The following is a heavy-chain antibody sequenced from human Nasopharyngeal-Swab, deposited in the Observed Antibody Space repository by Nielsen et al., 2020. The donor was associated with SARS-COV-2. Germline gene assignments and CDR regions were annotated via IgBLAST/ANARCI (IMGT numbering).Heavy chain of an antibody. D-gene: IGHD3-9*01. Sequence: ASVKVSCKASGYTFTSYDINWVRQATGQGLEWMGWISAYNGSTNYAQKLQGRVTMTTDTSTSTAYMELRSLRSDDTAVYYCARDAPYYDILTGYYPHFDYWGQGTLVTVSS. CDR1: GYTFTSYD. CDR2: ISAYNGST. V-gene: IGHV1-18*01. CDR3: ARDAPYYDILTGYYPHFDY. J-gene: IGHJ4*02.